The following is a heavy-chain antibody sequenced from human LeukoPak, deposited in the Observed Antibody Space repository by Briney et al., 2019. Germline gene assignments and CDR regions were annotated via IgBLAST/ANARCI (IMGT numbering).Heavy chain of an antibody. CDR3: ARQDGSAWYYFDY. CDR1: GYSFSSYW. Sequence: PGESLKISCKGSGYSFSSYWIAWVRQMPGKGLEWMGIIYPRDSDTKYSPSFKGQVTISADKSISTAYLQWSSLKASDTAMYYCARQDGSAWYYFDYWGQGTLVTVSS. V-gene: IGHV5-51*01. CDR2: IYPRDSDT. D-gene: IGHD6-19*01. J-gene: IGHJ4*02.